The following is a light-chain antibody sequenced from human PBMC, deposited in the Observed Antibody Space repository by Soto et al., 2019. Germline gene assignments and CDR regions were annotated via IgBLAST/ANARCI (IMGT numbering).Light chain of an antibody. CDR1: QKISGW. J-gene: IGKJ1*01. CDR2: DAS. CDR3: QQYNSDPLT. V-gene: IGKV1-5*01. Sequence: DIQMTQSPSTLSASIRDRVTITCRASQKISGWLAWYQQKPGKAPKLLIYDASSLQSGVPSRFSGSRSGTEFSLSISSLQPDYFATYYCQQYNSDPLTFGQGTKVEIK.